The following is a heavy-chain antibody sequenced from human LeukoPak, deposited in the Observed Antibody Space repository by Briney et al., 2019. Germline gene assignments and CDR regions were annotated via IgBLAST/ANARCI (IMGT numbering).Heavy chain of an antibody. J-gene: IGHJ6*02. CDR2: IYYSGST. D-gene: IGHD6-6*01. Sequence: SETQSLTCTVSGGSISSYYWSWIRQPPGKGLEWIGYIYYSGSTNYNPSLKSRVTISVDTSKNQFSLKLSSVTAADTAVYYCARRVVPYGMDVWGQGTTVTVSS. CDR1: GGSISSYY. V-gene: IGHV4-59*08. CDR3: ARRVVPYGMDV.